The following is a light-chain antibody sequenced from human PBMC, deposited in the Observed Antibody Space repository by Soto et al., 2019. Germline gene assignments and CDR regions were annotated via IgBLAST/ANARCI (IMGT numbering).Light chain of an antibody. CDR1: SSDVGGYNY. J-gene: IGLJ2*01. V-gene: IGLV2-14*01. Sequence: QSALTQPASVSGSPGQWITISCTGTSSDVGGYNYVSWYQQHPGKAPKLMIYDVSNRPSGVSNRFSGSKSGNTASLTISGLQAEDEADYCCSSYTSSSTLFGGGTKLTVL. CDR3: SSYTSSSTL. CDR2: DVS.